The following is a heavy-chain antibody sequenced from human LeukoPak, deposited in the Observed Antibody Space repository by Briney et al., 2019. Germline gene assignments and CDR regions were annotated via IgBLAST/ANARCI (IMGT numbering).Heavy chain of an antibody. CDR2: MNPNSGNT. Sequence: GASVKVSCKASGYTFTSYDINWVRQATGQGLEWMGWMNPNSGNTGYAQKFQGRVTMTRNTSISTAYMELSSLRSEDTAVYYCARVASRYDILTGYYGYYYGMDVWGQGTTVTVSS. J-gene: IGHJ6*02. CDR3: ARVASRYDILTGYYGYYYGMDV. V-gene: IGHV1-8*01. CDR1: GYTFTSYD. D-gene: IGHD3-9*01.